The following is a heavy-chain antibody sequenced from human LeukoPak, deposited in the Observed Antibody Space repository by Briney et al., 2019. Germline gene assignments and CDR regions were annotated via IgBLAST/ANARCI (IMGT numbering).Heavy chain of an antibody. Sequence: PGGSLRLSCAASGFTFSSYSMNWVRQAPGKGLEWVSYISSSSSTIYYADSVKGRFTISRDNAKNSLYLQMNSLRAEDTAVYYCARDSGWYVGDPYFDYWGQGTLVTVSS. CDR1: GFTFSSYS. J-gene: IGHJ4*02. CDR3: ARDSGWYVGDPYFDY. CDR2: ISSSSSTI. V-gene: IGHV3-48*04. D-gene: IGHD6-19*01.